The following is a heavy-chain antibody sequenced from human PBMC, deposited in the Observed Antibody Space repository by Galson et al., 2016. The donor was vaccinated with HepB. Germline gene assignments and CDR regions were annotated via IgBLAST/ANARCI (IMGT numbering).Heavy chain of an antibody. CDR1: GYSFTSYW. J-gene: IGHJ2*01. V-gene: IGHV5-51*01. D-gene: IGHD1-1*01. CDR2: IYPGDSDT. Sequence: QSGAEVKKPGESLKISCKGSGYSFTSYWIGWVRQMPGKGLEWMGIIYPGDSDTRYSPSFQGQVTISADNSINTAYLQWSSLKASDTAMYYCVRPSRTAVPPEGYFDLWGRGTLVTVSS. CDR3: VRPSRTAVPPEGYFDL.